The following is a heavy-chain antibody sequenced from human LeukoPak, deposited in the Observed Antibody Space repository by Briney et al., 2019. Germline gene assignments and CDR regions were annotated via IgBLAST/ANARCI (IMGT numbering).Heavy chain of an antibody. CDR1: GYTFISYD. CDR3: ARGRMVRGVYNWFDP. V-gene: IGHV1-8*01. J-gene: IGHJ5*02. CDR2: MNANSGNT. D-gene: IGHD3-10*01. Sequence: ASVKVSCKASGYTFISYDINWVRQATVQGLEWMGWMNANSGNTGYAQKFQGRVTMTRNTSISTAYMELSSLRSEDTAVYYCARGRMVRGVYNWFDPWGQGTLVTVSS.